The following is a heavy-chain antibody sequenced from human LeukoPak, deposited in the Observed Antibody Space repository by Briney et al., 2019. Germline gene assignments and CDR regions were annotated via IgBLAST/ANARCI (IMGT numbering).Heavy chain of an antibody. V-gene: IGHV3-33*01. CDR3: ARQYSSSWYYYYYGMDV. CDR1: GSTFSSYG. D-gene: IGHD6-13*01. CDR2: IWYDGSNK. J-gene: IGHJ6*02. Sequence: QPGGSLRLSCAASGSTFSSYGMHWVRQAPGKGLEWVAVIWYDGSNKYYADSVKGRFTISRDNSKNTLYLQMNSLRAEDTAVYYCARQYSSSWYYYYYGMDVWGQGTTVTVSS.